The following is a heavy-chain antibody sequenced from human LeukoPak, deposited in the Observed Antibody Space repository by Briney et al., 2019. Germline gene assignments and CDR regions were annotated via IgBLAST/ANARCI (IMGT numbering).Heavy chain of an antibody. V-gene: IGHV3-21*01. CDR2: ISSSSSYI. D-gene: IGHD2-21*02. Sequence: GGSLRLSCAVSGFTFSSYSMNWVRQAPGKGLEWVSSISSSSSYIYYADSVKGRFTISRDNAKNSLYLQMNSLRAEDTAVYYCASLQPLLYYYYYYMDVWGKGTTVTVSS. CDR1: GFTFSSYS. CDR3: ASLQPLLYYYYYYMDV. J-gene: IGHJ6*03.